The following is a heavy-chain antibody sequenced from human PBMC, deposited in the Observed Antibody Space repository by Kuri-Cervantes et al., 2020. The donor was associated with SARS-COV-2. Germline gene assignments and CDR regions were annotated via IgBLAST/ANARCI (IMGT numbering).Heavy chain of an antibody. CDR1: GFTFSSYA. CDR2: ISGSGGST. Sequence: GESLKISCAASGFTFSSYAMSWVRQAQGKGLEWVSAISGSGGSTYYADSVKGRFTISRDNPKNTLYLQMNSLRAEDTALYYCAKTSAGAGDYSYYYLDVWGKGTTVTVSS. V-gene: IGHV3-23*01. D-gene: IGHD6-25*01. J-gene: IGHJ6*03. CDR3: AKTSAGAGDYSYYYLDV.